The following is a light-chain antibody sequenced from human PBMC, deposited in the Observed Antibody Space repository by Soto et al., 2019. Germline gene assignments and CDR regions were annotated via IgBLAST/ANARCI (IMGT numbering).Light chain of an antibody. CDR2: EVS. V-gene: IGLV2-14*01. Sequence: QSALTQPASVSGSPGQSITISCTGTSSDVGGYNYVSWYQQHPGKAPKLMIYEVSNRPSGVSNRFAGSNSGNTASLTISRLHAEDEADYYCSSYTSSSTPDVFGTGTKVTVL. CDR3: SSYTSSSTPDV. J-gene: IGLJ1*01. CDR1: SSDVGGYNY.